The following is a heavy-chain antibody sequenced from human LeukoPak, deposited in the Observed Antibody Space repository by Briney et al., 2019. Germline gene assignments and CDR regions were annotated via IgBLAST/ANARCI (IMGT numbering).Heavy chain of an antibody. V-gene: IGHV5-51*01. CDR1: GYSFTSYW. CDR3: ARGSVLMVYATNWFDP. Sequence: RGASLKISCKGSGYSFTSYWIGWVRQMPGKGLEWMGIIYPGDSDTRYSPSFQGQVTISADKSISTAYLQWSSLKASDTAMYYCARGSVLMVYATNWFDPWGQGTLVTVSS. CDR2: IYPGDSDT. J-gene: IGHJ5*02. D-gene: IGHD2-8*01.